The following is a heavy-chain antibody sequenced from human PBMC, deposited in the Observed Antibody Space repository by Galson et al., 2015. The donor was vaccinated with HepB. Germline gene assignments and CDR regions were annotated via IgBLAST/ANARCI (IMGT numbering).Heavy chain of an antibody. Sequence: SLRLSCAASGFTFSSYGMHWVRQAPGKGLEWVAVISYDGSNKYYADSVKGRFTISRDNSKNTLYLQMNSLRAEDTAVYYCANLWGQGGYFDYWGQGTLVTVSS. V-gene: IGHV3-30*18. CDR1: GFTFSSYG. J-gene: IGHJ4*02. D-gene: IGHD3-16*01. CDR3: ANLWGQGGYFDY. CDR2: ISYDGSNK.